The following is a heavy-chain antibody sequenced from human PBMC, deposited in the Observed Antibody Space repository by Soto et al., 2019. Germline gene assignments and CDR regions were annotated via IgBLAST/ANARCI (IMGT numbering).Heavy chain of an antibody. CDR2: IHFSGSI. V-gene: IGHV4-61*03. D-gene: IGHD3-10*01. J-gene: IGHJ1*01. CDR1: GSSVSSGIYY. CDR3: GRGRDAHKAGRY. Sequence: QVQLQESGPGLVKPSETLSLTCSVSGSSVSSGIYYWSWIRQPPGKGLEWIGYIHFSGSITYNPPVRSRFSIQGDTSKHHLSLNLTAVTAGDPGLYSGGRGRDAHKAGRYWGQGPLVTVAA.